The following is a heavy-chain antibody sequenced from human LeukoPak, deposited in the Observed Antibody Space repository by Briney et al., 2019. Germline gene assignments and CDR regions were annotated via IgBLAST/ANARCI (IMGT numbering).Heavy chain of an antibody. J-gene: IGHJ4*02. CDR2: ISYDGSNK. V-gene: IGHV3-30*04. CDR1: GFTFSSYA. CDR3: ARGPGIRGAVDY. Sequence: GGSLRLSCAASGFTFSSYAMHWVRQAPGKGLEWVAVISYDGSNKYYADSVKGRFTISRDNSKNTLYLQMNSLRAEDTAVYYCARGPGIRGAVDYWGQGTLVTVSS. D-gene: IGHD3-10*01.